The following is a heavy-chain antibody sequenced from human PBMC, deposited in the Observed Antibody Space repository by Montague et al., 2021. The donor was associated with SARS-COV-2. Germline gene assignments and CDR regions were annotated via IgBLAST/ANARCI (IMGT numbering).Heavy chain of an antibody. CDR2: TYHSGST. J-gene: IGHJ5*02. D-gene: IGHD3-10*01. V-gene: IGHV4-4*02. CDR1: GASISSNNW. CDR3: ARLGVVPSPRTFDP. Sequence: SETLSLTCEVSGASISSNNWWIWVRQSPGKGLEWIGETYHSGSTNYNPPLRSRVTISVDKSKNQFSLKVNSGSAADTAVYYCARLGVVPSPRTFDPWGQGTLVTVSS.